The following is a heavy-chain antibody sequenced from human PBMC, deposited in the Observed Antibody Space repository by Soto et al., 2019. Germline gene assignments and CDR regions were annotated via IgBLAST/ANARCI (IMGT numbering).Heavy chain of an antibody. CDR2: IWSAGTRE. J-gene: IGHJ4*02. CDR3: GRDLRVGGPEY. Sequence: QVQLVESGGGVVQPGRSLRLSCAASGFSFSHYGFHWVRQAPVKGLEWVALIWSAGTRENYADSVKGRFSISRDNSKNTLYLQMDNLMAEDTAVYHCGRDLRVGGPEYWGQGTLVTVT. V-gene: IGHV3-33*01. D-gene: IGHD3-22*01. CDR1: GFSFSHYG.